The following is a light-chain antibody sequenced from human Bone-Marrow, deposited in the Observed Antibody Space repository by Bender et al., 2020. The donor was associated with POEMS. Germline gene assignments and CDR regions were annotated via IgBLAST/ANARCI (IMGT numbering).Light chain of an antibody. CDR3: QSYDNSLGGWV. J-gene: IGLJ3*02. CDR1: SSNTGSGYD. CDR2: DVS. V-gene: IGLV1-40*01. Sequence: QSVLTQPPSVSGAPGQRVTISCTGSSSNTGSGYDINWYQHHPGKAPKLMIYDVSNRPSGVPDRFSGSKSGTSASLAITGLQAEDEGDYYCQSYDNSLGGWVFGGGTKLTVL.